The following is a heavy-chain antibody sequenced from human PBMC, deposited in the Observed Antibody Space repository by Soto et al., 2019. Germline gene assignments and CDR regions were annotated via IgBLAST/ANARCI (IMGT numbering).Heavy chain of an antibody. D-gene: IGHD2-21*01. V-gene: IGHV4-30-4*01. CDR1: GGSISSGYYY. Sequence: PWETLSLTCSVSGGSISSGYYYWSWIRQPPGKGLEWIGNIYYSANTYYNPSLKSRLTISIDTSKNQFSLKLVSVTAADTAVYYCTYSSLYGKGIWGQGATVTV. J-gene: IGHJ6*02. CDR2: IYYSANT. CDR3: TYSSLYGKGI.